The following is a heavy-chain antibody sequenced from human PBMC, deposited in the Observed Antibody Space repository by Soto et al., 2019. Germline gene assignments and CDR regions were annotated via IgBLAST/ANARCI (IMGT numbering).Heavy chain of an antibody. Sequence: ASVKVSCKASGYTFTSYGISWVRQAPGQGLEWMGWISAYNGNTNYAQKLQGRVTMTTDTSTSTAYMELRSLRSDDTAVYYCAGVYRGGWPPPPAPWGKEPLVPVSP. CDR2: ISAYNGNT. D-gene: IGHD1-26*01. V-gene: IGHV1-18*01. J-gene: IGHJ5*02. CDR3: AGVYRGGWPPPPAP. CDR1: GYTFTSYG.